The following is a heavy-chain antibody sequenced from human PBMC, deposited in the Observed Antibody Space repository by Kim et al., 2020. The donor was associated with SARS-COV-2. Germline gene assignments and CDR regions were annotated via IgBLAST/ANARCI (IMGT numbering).Heavy chain of an antibody. J-gene: IGHJ4*02. D-gene: IGHD3-10*01. CDR2: IRSSGDGI. CDR1: GFTFSNYA. Sequence: GGSLRLSCAASGFTFSNYAMSWVRQVPGMGLEWVSSIRSSGDGIYYADSVRGRFTISRDNSKSTLYLQMNSLRAEDTALYYCANSRGLGSANVWGQGTLVTVSS. V-gene: IGHV3-23*01. CDR3: ANSRGLGSANV.